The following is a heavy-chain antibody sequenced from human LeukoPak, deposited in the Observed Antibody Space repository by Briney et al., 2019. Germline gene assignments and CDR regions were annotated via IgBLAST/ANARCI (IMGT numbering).Heavy chain of an antibody. V-gene: IGHV3-9*01. CDR3: AKDITDYVSWIDY. Sequence: GGSLRLSCAASGFTFDDYAMHWVRQAPGKGLEWVSGISWNSGSIGYADSVKGRFTIYRDNAKNSLYLQMNSLRAEDTALYYCAKDITDYVSWIDYWGQGTLVTVSS. CDR2: ISWNSGSI. J-gene: IGHJ4*02. CDR1: GFTFDDYA. D-gene: IGHD3-16*01.